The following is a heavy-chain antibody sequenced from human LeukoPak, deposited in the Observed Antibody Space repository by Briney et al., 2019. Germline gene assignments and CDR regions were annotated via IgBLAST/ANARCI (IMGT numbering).Heavy chain of an antibody. CDR3: ARVQLILRFLEWLAPQTPFDY. V-gene: IGHV1-18*01. CDR1: GYTFTSYG. CDR2: ISAYNGNT. Sequence: ASVKVSCKASGYTFTSYGISWVRQAPGQGLEWMGWISAYNGNTNYAQKLQGRVTMTTDTSTSTAYMGLRSLRSDDTAVYYCARVQLILRFLEWLAPQTPFDYWGQGTLVTVSS. D-gene: IGHD3-3*01. J-gene: IGHJ4*02.